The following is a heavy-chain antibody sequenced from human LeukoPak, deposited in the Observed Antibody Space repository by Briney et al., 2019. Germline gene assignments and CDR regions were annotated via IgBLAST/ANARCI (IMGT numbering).Heavy chain of an antibody. CDR1: GFTFSSYA. V-gene: IGHV3-23*01. J-gene: IGHJ4*02. Sequence: PGGSLRLSCAASGFTFSSYAMSWVRQAPGKGLEWVSAISGSGGSTYYADSVKGRFTISRDNSKNTLYLQMNSLRAEDTAVYYCAKSRGRSPYDILTGYYNGYFDYWGQGTLVTVSS. CDR3: AKSRGRSPYDILTGYYNGYFDY. CDR2: ISGSGGST. D-gene: IGHD3-9*01.